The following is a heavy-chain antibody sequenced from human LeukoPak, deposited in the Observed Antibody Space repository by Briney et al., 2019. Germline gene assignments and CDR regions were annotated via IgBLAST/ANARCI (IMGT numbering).Heavy chain of an antibody. CDR3: ARDKVVGATHFDY. CDR1: GFTFSSYA. D-gene: IGHD1-26*01. V-gene: IGHV3-23*01. CDR2: ISGSAGST. Sequence: GGSLRLSCAASGFTFSSYAMSWVRQAPGKGLEWVSAISGSAGSTYYADSVKGRFTVSRDNSKNTLYLQMNSLRAEDTAVYYCARDKVVGATHFDYWGQGTLVTVSS. J-gene: IGHJ4*02.